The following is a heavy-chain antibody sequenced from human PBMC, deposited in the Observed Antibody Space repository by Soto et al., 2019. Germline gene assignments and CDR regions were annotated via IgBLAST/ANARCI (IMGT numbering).Heavy chain of an antibody. CDR2: IIPIFGTA. CDR3: ARGGYSSGWDVRGPFDI. D-gene: IGHD6-19*01. V-gene: IGHV1-69*01. J-gene: IGHJ3*02. CDR1: GGTFSSYA. Sequence: QVQLVQSGAEVKKPGSSVKVSCKASGGTFSSYAISWVRQAPGQGLEWMGGIIPIFGTANYAQKFQGRVKITADESTSTAYMELSSLRSEDTAVYYCARGGYSSGWDVRGPFDIWGQGTMVTVSS.